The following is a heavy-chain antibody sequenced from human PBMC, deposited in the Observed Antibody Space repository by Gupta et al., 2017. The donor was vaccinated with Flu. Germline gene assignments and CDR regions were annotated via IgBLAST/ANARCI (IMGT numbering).Heavy chain of an antibody. CDR3: AREKAGRPIRGMIIWSH. J-gene: IGHJ4*02. D-gene: IGHD3-10*01. V-gene: IGHV1-2*02. Sequence: QVQLVQSGADLKKPGASVKFSCTSSRYTFTDYYIHWVRQAPGQGLEWMGWINPDSGDTNFAQKFRGRVTMTRYTSINTAYLEMGSLRPDDTALYFCAREKAGRPIRGMIIWSHWGQGTLVSVSS. CDR1: RYTFTDYY. CDR2: INPDSGDT.